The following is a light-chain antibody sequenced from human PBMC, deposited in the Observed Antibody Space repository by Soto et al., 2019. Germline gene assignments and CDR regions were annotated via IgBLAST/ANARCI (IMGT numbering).Light chain of an antibody. V-gene: IGLV2-18*02. J-gene: IGLJ1*01. CDR2: EVS. Sequence: QSALTQPPSVSGSPGQSVTISCTGTSSDVGSYNRVSWYQQPPGTAPRLMIYEVSNRPSGVPDRFSGSKSGNTASLTISGLQAEDESDYYCSSFTGSSHRYVFGTGTKLTVL. CDR3: SSFTGSSHRYV. CDR1: SSDVGSYNR.